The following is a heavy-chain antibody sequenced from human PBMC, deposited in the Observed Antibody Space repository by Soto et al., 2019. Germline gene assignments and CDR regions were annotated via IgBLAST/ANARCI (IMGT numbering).Heavy chain of an antibody. D-gene: IGHD3-16*02. Sequence: GGSLRLSCAASGFTVSSNYMSWVRQAPGKGLEWVSVIYSGGSTYYADSVKGRFTISRDNSKNTLYLQMNSLRAEDTAVYYCARTPGYDYVWGSYRDYYYYGMDVWGQGTTVTVSS. J-gene: IGHJ6*02. V-gene: IGHV3-66*01. CDR3: ARTPGYDYVWGSYRDYYYYGMDV. CDR1: GFTVSSNY. CDR2: IYSGGST.